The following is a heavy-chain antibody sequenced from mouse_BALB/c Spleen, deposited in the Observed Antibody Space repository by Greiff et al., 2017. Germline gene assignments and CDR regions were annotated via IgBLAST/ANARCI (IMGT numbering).Heavy chain of an antibody. J-gene: IGHJ4*01. V-gene: IGHV2-9*02. Sequence: QVQLQQSGPGLVAPSQSLSITCTVSGFSLTSYGVHWVRQPPGKGLEWLGVIWAGGSTNYNSALMSRLSISKDNSKSQVFLKMNSLQTDDTAMYYWARDKGLSNYYGSSHYAMDYWGQGTSVTVSS. CDR2: IWAGGST. D-gene: IGHD1-1*01. CDR3: ARDKGLSNYYGSSHYAMDY. CDR1: GFSLTSYG.